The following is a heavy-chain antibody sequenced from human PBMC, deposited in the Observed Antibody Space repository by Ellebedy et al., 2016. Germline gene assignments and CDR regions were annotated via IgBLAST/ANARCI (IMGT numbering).Heavy chain of an antibody. V-gene: IGHV1-2*02. Sequence: ASVKVSCXASGYTFTGYYMHWVRQAPGQGLEWMGWINPNSGGTNYAQKFQGRVTMTRDTSISTAYMELSRLRSDDTAVYYCAREGFGLGELSKQYNWFDPWGQGTLVTVSS. D-gene: IGHD3-16*02. CDR1: GYTFTGYY. J-gene: IGHJ5*02. CDR3: AREGFGLGELSKQYNWFDP. CDR2: INPNSGGT.